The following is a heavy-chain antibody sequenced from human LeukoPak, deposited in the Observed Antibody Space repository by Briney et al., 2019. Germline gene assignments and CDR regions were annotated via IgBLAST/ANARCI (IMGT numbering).Heavy chain of an antibody. CDR3: ARDSGTTGEVKFDP. Sequence: PSETLSLTCTVSGYSISSGYYWGWIRQPPGKGLEWIGSIYHSGSTYYNPSLKSRVTMSVDTSKNQFSLKLRSVTAADTAVYYCARDSGTTGEVKFDPWGQGILVTVSS. CDR1: GYSISSGYY. V-gene: IGHV4-38-2*02. CDR2: IYHSGST. J-gene: IGHJ5*02. D-gene: IGHD3-10*01.